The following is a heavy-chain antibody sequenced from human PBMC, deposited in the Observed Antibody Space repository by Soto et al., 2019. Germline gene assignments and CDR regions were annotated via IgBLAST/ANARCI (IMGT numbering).Heavy chain of an antibody. CDR3: ARVRAVAGTYWFDP. V-gene: IGHV4-30-4*01. D-gene: IGHD6-19*01. CDR1: GGSISSGDYY. Sequence: SETLSLTCTVSGGSISSGDYYWSWIRQPPGKGLEWIGYIYYSGSTYYNPSLKSRVTISVDTSKNQFSLKLSSVTAADTAVYYCARVRAVAGTYWFDPWGQGTLVTVSS. J-gene: IGHJ5*02. CDR2: IYYSGST.